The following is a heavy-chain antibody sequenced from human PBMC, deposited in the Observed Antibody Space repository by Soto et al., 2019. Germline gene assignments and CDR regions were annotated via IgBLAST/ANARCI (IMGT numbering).Heavy chain of an antibody. V-gene: IGHV1-18*04. CDR2: ISAYNGNT. Sequence: GASVKVSCKASGYTFTNYGINWVRQAPGQGLEWMGWISAYNGNTNYAQKLQGRVTMTTDASSSTAYMELRNLTSDDTAVYYCSRTDCTSTTCALYYCYGVDVWGQGTTVTVSS. CDR1: GYTFTNYG. J-gene: IGHJ6*02. D-gene: IGHD2-2*01. CDR3: SRTDCTSTTCALYYCYGVDV.